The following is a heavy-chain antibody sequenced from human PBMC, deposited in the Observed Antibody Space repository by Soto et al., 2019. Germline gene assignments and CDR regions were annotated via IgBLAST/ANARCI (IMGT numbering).Heavy chain of an antibody. J-gene: IGHJ6*02. V-gene: IGHV1-2*02. CDR2: INPNTGGT. D-gene: IGHD2-15*01. CDR1: GYTFTAYH. Sequence: QVQLVQSGAEVKKPGASVKVSCKASGYTFTAYHMHWVRQAPGQGLEWMGWINPNTGGTNYAQNFQGRVTMTRDTSINEAYMELSRLTSDDTAVYYCAAMGSTPLSYCYGVDVWGQGTTVAVSS. CDR3: AAMGSTPLSYCYGVDV.